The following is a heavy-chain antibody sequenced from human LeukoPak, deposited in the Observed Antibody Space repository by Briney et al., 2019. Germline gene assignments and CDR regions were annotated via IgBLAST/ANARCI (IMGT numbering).Heavy chain of an antibody. J-gene: IGHJ5*02. CDR2: ISAYNGNT. V-gene: IGHV1-18*01. CDR1: GYTFTSYG. Sequence: GASVKVSCKASGYTFTSYGISWVRQAPGQGLEWMGWISAYNGNTNYAQKLQGRVTMTTDTSTSTAYMELRSLRSDDTAVYYCARAPTVTTYGEYRFDPWGQGTLVTVSS. D-gene: IGHD4-17*01. CDR3: ARAPTVTTYGEYRFDP.